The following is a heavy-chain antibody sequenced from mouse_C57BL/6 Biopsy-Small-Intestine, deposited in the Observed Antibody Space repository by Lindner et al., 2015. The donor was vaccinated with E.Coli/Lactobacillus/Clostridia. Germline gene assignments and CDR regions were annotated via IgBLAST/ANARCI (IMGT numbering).Heavy chain of an antibody. J-gene: IGHJ1*03. V-gene: IGHV3-3*01. Sequence: EVQLQESGPSLVRPPQTLSLTCTVTGFSINSDCYWIWIRQFPGNKLEYIGYTFYSGITYYNPSLESRTYITRDTSKNQFSLKLSSVTTEDTATYYCARYYYSSTYWYFDVWGTGATVTVSS. D-gene: IGHD1-1*01. CDR2: TFYSGIT. CDR3: ARYYYSSTYWYFDV. CDR1: GFSINSDCY.